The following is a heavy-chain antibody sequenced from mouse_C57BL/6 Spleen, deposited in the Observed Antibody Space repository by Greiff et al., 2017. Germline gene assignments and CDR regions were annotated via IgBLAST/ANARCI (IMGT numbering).Heavy chain of an antibody. D-gene: IGHD4-1*01. V-gene: IGHV5-9-1*02. CDR2: ISSGGDYI. Sequence: DVMLVESGEGLVKPGGSLKLSCAASGFTFSSYAMSWVRQTPEKRLEWVAYISSGGDYIYYADTVKGRFTISRDNARNTLYLQMSSLKSEDTAMYYCTRVELGQNYFDYWGQGTTLTVSS. CDR3: TRVELGQNYFDY. J-gene: IGHJ2*01. CDR1: GFTFSSYA.